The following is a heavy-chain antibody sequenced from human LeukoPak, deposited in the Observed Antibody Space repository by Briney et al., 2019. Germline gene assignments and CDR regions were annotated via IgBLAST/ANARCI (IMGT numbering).Heavy chain of an antibody. CDR2: ISTDNGDT. D-gene: IGHD3-16*01. CDR1: GYTFTSYG. CDR3: AREGLGELTLDC. J-gene: IGHJ4*02. V-gene: IGHV1-18*01. Sequence: ASVKVSCKASGYTFTSYGISWVRQAPGQGLEWMGWISTDNGDTNYAQKLQGRVTMTTDTSTSTAYMELRSLRSDDTAVYYCAREGLGELTLDCWGQGTLVTVSS.